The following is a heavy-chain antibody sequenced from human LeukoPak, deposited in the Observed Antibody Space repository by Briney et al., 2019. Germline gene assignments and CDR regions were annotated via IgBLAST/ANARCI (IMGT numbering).Heavy chain of an antibody. CDR2: INGRGGST. CDR3: ARVLSGRGSLYDYYYYMDV. Sequence: PGGSLRLSCAASGFTFSNFAMSWVRQAPGKGLEWVSGINGRGGSTYYADSVKGRFTISRDNSKNTLYLQMNSLRAEDTAVYYCARVLSGRGSLYDYYYYMDVWGKGTTVTISS. J-gene: IGHJ6*03. D-gene: IGHD3-10*01. CDR1: GFTFSNFA. V-gene: IGHV3-23*01.